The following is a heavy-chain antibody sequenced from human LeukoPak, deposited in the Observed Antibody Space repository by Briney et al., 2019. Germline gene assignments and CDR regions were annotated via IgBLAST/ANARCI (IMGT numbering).Heavy chain of an antibody. CDR2: ISAYNGNT. V-gene: IGHV1-18*01. CDR3: ARGNRGYGSSSWYKDLYYYYYMDV. CDR1: GYTFTSYG. J-gene: IGHJ6*03. Sequence: GASVKVSCKASGYTFTSYGISWVRQAPGQGLEWMGWISAYNGNTNYAQKLQGRVTMTTDTSTSTAYMELRRLRSDDTAVYYCARGNRGYGSSSWYKDLYYYYYMDVWGKGTTVTVSS. D-gene: IGHD6-13*01.